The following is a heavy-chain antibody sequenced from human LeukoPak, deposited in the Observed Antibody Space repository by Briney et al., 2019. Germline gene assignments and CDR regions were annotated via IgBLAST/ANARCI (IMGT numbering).Heavy chain of an antibody. CDR3: ASGSGSYRTPYYYTDD. J-gene: IGHJ6*03. D-gene: IGHD3-10*01. CDR1: GFTVSSNY. CDR2: IYSGGST. V-gene: IGHV3-53*01. Sequence: QAGGSLRLSCAASGFTVSSNYMSWVRQAPGKGLEWVSVIYSGGSTYYADSVKGRFTISRDNSKNTLYLQMNSLRAEDTAVYYCASGSGSYRTPYYYTDDCGTGTTVTVSS.